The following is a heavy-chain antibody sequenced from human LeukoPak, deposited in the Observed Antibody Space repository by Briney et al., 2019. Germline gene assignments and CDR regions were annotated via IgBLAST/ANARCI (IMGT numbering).Heavy chain of an antibody. V-gene: IGHV3-23*01. CDR1: GFTFSSYG. CDR3: AKVISRSTTWDAFDI. J-gene: IGHJ3*02. Sequence: GGSLRLSCAASGFTFSSYGMSWVRQAPGKGLDWVSAISGSGATTYYEDSVKGRFTISRDNSKNTLYLQMNTLRAEDTAVYYCAKVISRSTTWDAFDIWGQGTMVTVSS. D-gene: IGHD4-17*01. CDR2: ISGSGATT.